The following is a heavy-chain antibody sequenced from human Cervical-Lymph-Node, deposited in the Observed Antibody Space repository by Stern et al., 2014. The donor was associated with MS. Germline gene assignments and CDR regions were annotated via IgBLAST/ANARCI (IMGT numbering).Heavy chain of an antibody. V-gene: IGHV1-18*01. CDR2: ISGANSNR. D-gene: IGHD2-8*01. CDR1: GYTFTNYG. J-gene: IGHJ6*02. Sequence: VQLVDSGTEVKQPGASVKVSCKASGYTFTNYGIGWVRPAPGHGLEWMGWISGANSNRKYLRMPQGRVTMTPAPYTDTDNHAQRGLGFGDTAVYYCARMGLGGMYFGFYYGRDVWGQGTTVTVSS. CDR3: ARMGLGGMYFGFYYGRDV.